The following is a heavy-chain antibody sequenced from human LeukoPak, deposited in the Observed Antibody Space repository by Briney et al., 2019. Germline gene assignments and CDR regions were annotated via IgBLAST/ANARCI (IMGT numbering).Heavy chain of an antibody. Sequence: ASVKVSCKVSGYTLTELSMHWVRQAPGQGLEWMGWMNPNSGNTGYAQKFQGRVTMTRNTSISTAYMELSSLRSEDTAVYYCARGGYYYDSSGHRSGAFDIWGQGTMVTVSS. CDR2: MNPNSGNT. J-gene: IGHJ3*02. CDR1: GYTLTELS. CDR3: ARGGYYYDSSGHRSGAFDI. D-gene: IGHD3-22*01. V-gene: IGHV1-8*01.